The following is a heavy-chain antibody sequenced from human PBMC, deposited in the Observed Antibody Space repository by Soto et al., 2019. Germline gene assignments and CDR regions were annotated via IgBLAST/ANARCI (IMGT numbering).Heavy chain of an antibody. D-gene: IGHD6-13*01. Sequence: QLQLQESGPGLVEPSETLSLTCSVSGGSVSRGSYFWGWIRQPPGKGLEWIASIYLSGSTYYNASLRSRVAISKDTSKNQFSLTLSSVTAADTAVYYCARRLSSSWCFDYWGQGIMVIVSS. J-gene: IGHJ4*02. V-gene: IGHV4-39*01. CDR1: GGSVSRGSYF. CDR3: ARRLSSSWCFDY. CDR2: IYLSGST.